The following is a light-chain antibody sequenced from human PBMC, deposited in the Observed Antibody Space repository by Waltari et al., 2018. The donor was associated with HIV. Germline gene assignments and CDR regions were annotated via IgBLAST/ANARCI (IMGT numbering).Light chain of an antibody. J-gene: IGKJ1*01. CDR2: GAS. V-gene: IGKV3-20*01. CDR3: QQYGTSPWT. CDR1: QSISRSD. Sequence: EIVLTQSPGTLSLSPGERATLFCRASQSISRSDLAWYQQTPGQAPRLLIYGASSRATDIPDRFTGSGSGTDFTLTISRLEPEDFVIYYCQQYGTSPWTFGQGTTV.